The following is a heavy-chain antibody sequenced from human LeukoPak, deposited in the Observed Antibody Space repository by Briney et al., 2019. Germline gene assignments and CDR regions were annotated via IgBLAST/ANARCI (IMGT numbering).Heavy chain of an antibody. D-gene: IGHD3-22*01. CDR1: GFTFTSSA. J-gene: IGHJ4*02. CDR3: AGHEYYYDSSGYYSH. V-gene: IGHV1-58*01. CDR2: IVVGSGNT. Sequence: ASVKVSCKASGFTFTSSAVQWVRQARGQRLEWIGWIVVGSGNTNYAQKFQERVTITRDMSTSTAYMELSRLRSDDTAVYYCAGHEYYYDSSGYYSHWGQGTLVTVSS.